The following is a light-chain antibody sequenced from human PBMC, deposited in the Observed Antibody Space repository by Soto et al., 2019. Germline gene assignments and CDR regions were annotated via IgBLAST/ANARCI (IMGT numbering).Light chain of an antibody. CDR1: SGHSRYA. J-gene: IGLJ3*02. CDR3: QTWDTGISV. CDR2: LNSDGSH. Sequence: QPVLTQSPSASASLGTSVKLTCTLSSGHSRYAIAWHQQQPEKGPRYLMKLNSDGSHTKGDGIPDRFSGSSSGAERYLTISSLQSEDEADYYCQTWDTGISVFGGGTKVTVL. V-gene: IGLV4-69*01.